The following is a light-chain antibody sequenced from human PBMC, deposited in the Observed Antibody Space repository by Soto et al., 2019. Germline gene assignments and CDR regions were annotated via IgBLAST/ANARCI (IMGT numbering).Light chain of an antibody. V-gene: IGKV1-5*03. J-gene: IGKJ1*01. CDR2: KTS. CDR3: QHYKDYSWT. Sequence: DIHMTQSPSTLSASVGDRVTITCRASQSISLWVAWYQQKPGRAPNLLIYKTSSVEAWVPSRFSGSGSATDFPLTISSLQPDDFASYCCQHYKDYSWTFGQGTKVEVK. CDR1: QSISLW.